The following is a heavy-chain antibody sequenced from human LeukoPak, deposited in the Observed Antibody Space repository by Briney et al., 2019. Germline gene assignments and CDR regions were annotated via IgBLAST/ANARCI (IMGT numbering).Heavy chain of an antibody. CDR1: GFTFSSYS. J-gene: IGHJ4*02. CDR3: ARVLEAASFDY. CDR2: ISSSSSYI. V-gene: IGHV3-21*01. Sequence: GGSLRLSCAASGFTFSSYSMNWVRQAPGKGLEWVSSISSSSSYIYYADSLKGRFTMSRDNAKNSLYLQMNSLRAEDTAVYYCARVLEAASFDYWGRGTPVTVSS. D-gene: IGHD6-13*01.